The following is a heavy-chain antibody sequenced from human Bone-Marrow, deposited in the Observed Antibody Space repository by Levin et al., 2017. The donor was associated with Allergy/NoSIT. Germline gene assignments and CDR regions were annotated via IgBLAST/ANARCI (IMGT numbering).Heavy chain of an antibody. D-gene: IGHD4-17*01. CDR2: IYYSGST. CDR1: GGSISSYY. V-gene: IGHV4-59*01. J-gene: IGHJ5*02. Sequence: SQTLSLTCTVSGGSISSYYWSWIRQPPGKGLEWIGYIYYSGSTNYNPSLKSRVTISVDTSKNQFSLKLSSVTAADTAVYYCARAAGFTVTTGWFDPWGQGTLVTVSS. CDR3: ARAAGFTVTTGWFDP.